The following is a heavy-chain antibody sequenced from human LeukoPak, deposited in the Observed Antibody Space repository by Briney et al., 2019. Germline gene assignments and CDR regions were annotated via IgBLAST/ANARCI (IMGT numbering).Heavy chain of an antibody. Sequence: GGSLRLSCAASGFTFSSYAMSWVRQAPGKGLEWVSAISGSGGSTYYADSVKGRFTISRDNSKNTLYLQMNSLRAEDTAVYYCARLSARIAVAGTPLVDYWGQGTLVTVSS. CDR1: GFTFSSYA. V-gene: IGHV3-23*01. D-gene: IGHD6-19*01. CDR3: ARLSARIAVAGTPLVDY. CDR2: ISGSGGST. J-gene: IGHJ4*02.